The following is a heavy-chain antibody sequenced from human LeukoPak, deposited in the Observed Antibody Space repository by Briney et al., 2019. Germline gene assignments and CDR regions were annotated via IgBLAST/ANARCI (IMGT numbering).Heavy chain of an antibody. CDR3: PRVTRACSGGSCYPDY. Sequence: ASVKVSCKASGGTFSSYAISWVRQAPGQGLEWMGRIIPILGIANYAQKFQGRVTITADKSTSTAYMELSSLRSEDTAVYYCPRVTRACSGGSCYPDYWGQGTLVTVSS. CDR2: IIPILGIA. CDR1: GGTFSSYA. V-gene: IGHV1-69*04. D-gene: IGHD2-15*01. J-gene: IGHJ4*02.